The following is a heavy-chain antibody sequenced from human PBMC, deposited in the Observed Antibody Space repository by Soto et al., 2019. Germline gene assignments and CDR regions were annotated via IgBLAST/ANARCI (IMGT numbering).Heavy chain of an antibody. CDR1: VFIFSDYY. J-gene: IGHJ6*02. D-gene: IGHD6-13*01. CDR2: ISSSGSTI. Sequence: GGSLRLSCAASVFIFSDYYISWIRQSPGKGLEWVSYISSSGSTIYYADSVKGRFTISRDNAKNSLYLQMNSLTAQDTAVYYCAKPIVEAGYYGMDVGGQGTTATVSS. CDR3: AKPIVEAGYYGMDV. V-gene: IGHV3-11*04.